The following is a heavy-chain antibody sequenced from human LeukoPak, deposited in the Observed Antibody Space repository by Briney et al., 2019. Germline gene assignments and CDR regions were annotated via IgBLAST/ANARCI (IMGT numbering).Heavy chain of an antibody. CDR2: IYYSGST. Sequence: SETLSLTCTVSGGSISSYYWSWIRQPPGKGLEWIGNIYYSGSTYYNPSLKSRVTISVDTSKNQFSLKVTSVTAADTAVYYCARRHFFNYSGSGSYSMDVWGKGTTVTISS. CDR1: GGSISSYY. D-gene: IGHD3-10*01. J-gene: IGHJ6*04. V-gene: IGHV4-59*04. CDR3: ARRHFFNYSGSGSYSMDV.